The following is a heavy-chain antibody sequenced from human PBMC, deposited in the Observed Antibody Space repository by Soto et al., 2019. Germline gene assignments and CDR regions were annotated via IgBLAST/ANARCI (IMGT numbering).Heavy chain of an antibody. D-gene: IGHD4-17*01. CDR2: ISSSSTTI. Sequence: EVQLVESGGGLIQPGGSLRLSCAASGFTLSDYSMNWVRQAPGKGLEWVSFISSSSTTIYYADSVKGRLTISRDNAKKSLYLQMNSLRAEDTAVYYCAREGRYGDSRAYYFDYWGQGILVTVSS. V-gene: IGHV3-48*01. CDR1: GFTLSDYS. J-gene: IGHJ4*02. CDR3: AREGRYGDSRAYYFDY.